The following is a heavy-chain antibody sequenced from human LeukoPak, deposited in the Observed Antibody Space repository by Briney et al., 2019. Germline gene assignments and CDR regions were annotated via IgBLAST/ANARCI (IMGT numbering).Heavy chain of an antibody. J-gene: IGHJ4*02. Sequence: SETLSLTCTVSGGSISSGSYYWSWIRQPAGTGLEWIGRIYTSGSTSYNPSLKSRVTISVDTSKNQFSLKLSSVTAADTAVYYCARAGQAYYFDYWGQGTLVTVSS. D-gene: IGHD3-10*01. CDR1: GGSISSGSYY. CDR2: IYTSGST. V-gene: IGHV4-61*02. CDR3: ARAGQAYYFDY.